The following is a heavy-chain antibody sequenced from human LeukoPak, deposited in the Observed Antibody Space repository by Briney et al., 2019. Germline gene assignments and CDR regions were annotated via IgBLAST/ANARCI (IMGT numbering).Heavy chain of an antibody. V-gene: IGHV3-21*01. CDR1: GFXFSSYS. D-gene: IGHD4-17*01. CDR2: ISSSSSYI. CDR3: ARDSPTVTYDY. J-gene: IGHJ4*02. Sequence: GGSLRLSCAASGFXFSSYSINWVRQAPGKGLEWVSSISSSSSYIYYADSVKGRFTISRDNAKNSLYLQMNSLRAEDTAVYYCARDSPTVTYDYWGQGTLVTVSS.